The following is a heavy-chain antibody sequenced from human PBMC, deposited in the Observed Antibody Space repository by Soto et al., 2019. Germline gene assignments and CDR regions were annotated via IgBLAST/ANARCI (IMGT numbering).Heavy chain of an antibody. V-gene: IGHV1-24*01. D-gene: IGHD6-19*01. Sequence: GASVKVSCKASGYTLTELSMHWVRQAPGKGLEWMGGFDPEDGETIYAQKFQGRVTMTEDTSTDTAYMELSSLRSEDTAVYYCATSVRPYSSGWTDAFDIWGQGTMVTVSS. J-gene: IGHJ3*02. CDR2: FDPEDGET. CDR1: GYTLTELS. CDR3: ATSVRPYSSGWTDAFDI.